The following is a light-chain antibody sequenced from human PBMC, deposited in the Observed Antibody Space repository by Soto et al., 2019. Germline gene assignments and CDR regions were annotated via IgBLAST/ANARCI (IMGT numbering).Light chain of an antibody. CDR3: AAWDDSLSGYV. Sequence: QSVLTQPPSASGTPGQRVTISCSGSSSNIGSNTVNWYQQLPGTAPKLLIYSNNQRPSGVPDRFSGSKSGTSASLAISVLQSEDEADYYCAAWDDSLSGYVFGTGTKLTVL. CDR1: SSNIGSNT. J-gene: IGLJ1*01. V-gene: IGLV1-44*01. CDR2: SNN.